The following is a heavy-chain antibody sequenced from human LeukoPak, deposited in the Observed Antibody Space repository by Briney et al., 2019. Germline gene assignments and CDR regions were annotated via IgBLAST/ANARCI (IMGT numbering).Heavy chain of an antibody. Sequence: PSETLSLTCTVSHYSISSNYYWGWIRQPPGKGLEWIGYIYYSGSTYYNPSLKSRVTISVDTSKNQFSLKLSSVTAADTAVYYCASGNYGSGSYAIDYWGQGTLVTVSS. CDR1: HYSISSNYY. CDR2: IYYSGST. J-gene: IGHJ4*02. D-gene: IGHD3-10*01. V-gene: IGHV4-38-2*02. CDR3: ASGNYGSGSYAIDY.